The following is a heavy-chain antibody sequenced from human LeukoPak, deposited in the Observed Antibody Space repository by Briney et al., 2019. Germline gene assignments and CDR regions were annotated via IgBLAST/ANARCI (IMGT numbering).Heavy chain of an antibody. D-gene: IGHD6-13*01. J-gene: IGHJ5*02. CDR2: ISAYNGNT. V-gene: IGHV1-18*01. CDR1: GYTFTSYG. CDR3: ARDPPYYSSSWYGFDP. Sequence: ASVKVSRKASGYTFTSYGISWVRQAPGQGLEWMGWISAYNGNTNYAQKLQGRVTMTTDTSTSTAYMELRSLRSDDTAVYYCARDPPYYSSSWYGFDPSGQGTLVTVSS.